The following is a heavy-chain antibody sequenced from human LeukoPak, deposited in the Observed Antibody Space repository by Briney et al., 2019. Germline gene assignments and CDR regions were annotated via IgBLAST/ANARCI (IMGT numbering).Heavy chain of an antibody. Sequence: SETLSLTCTVSGGSVSSGSYCWSWIRQPPGKGLEWIGYIYYSGSTNYNPSLKSRVTISVDTSKNQFSLKLSSVTAADTAVYYCARVRPGGVWAQYYFDYWGQGTLVTVSS. CDR1: GGSVSSGSYC. CDR3: ARVRPGGVWAQYYFDY. D-gene: IGHD2-8*02. J-gene: IGHJ4*02. V-gene: IGHV4-61*01. CDR2: IYYSGST.